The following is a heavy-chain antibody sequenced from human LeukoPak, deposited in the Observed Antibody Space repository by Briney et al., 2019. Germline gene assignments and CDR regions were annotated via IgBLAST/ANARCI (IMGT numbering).Heavy chain of an antibody. V-gene: IGHV3-33*08. CDR3: VRDRDYSAGFPYYYMDV. J-gene: IGHJ6*03. CDR1: GFTFSSYS. CDR2: IWDDGSSK. Sequence: PGGSLRLSCAASGFTFSSYSMNWVRQAPGKGLEWVALIWDDGSSKNYADSVKGRSTISRDNSKNTLYLQTDSLRVDDTAVYYCVRDRDYSAGFPYYYMDVWGTGTTVTVSS. D-gene: IGHD4-11*01.